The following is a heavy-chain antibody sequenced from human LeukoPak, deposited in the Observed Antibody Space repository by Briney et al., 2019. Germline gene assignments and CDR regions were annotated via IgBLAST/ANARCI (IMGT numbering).Heavy chain of an antibody. CDR2: IYPGDSDT. CDR3: ARLIVPAATGVYWYFDL. J-gene: IGHJ2*01. V-gene: IGHV5-51*01. Sequence: GESLKISCKGSGYSFTSYWIGWVRQMPGKGLKWMGIIYPGDSDTRYSPSFQGQVTISADKSISTAYLQWSSLKASDTAMYYCARLIVPAATGVYWYFDLWGRGTLVTVSS. D-gene: IGHD2-2*01. CDR1: GYSFTSYW.